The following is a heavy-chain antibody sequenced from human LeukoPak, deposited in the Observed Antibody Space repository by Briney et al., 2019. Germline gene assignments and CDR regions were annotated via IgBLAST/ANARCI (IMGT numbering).Heavy chain of an antibody. Sequence: PGGSLRLSCAASGFTFSSYAMSWVRQAPGKGLEWVAFIRYDGSNKYYADSVKGRFTISRDNSKNTLYLQMNSLRAEDTAVYYCAKAEAYHDILTPSGFQHWGQGTLVTVSS. D-gene: IGHD3-9*01. V-gene: IGHV3-30*02. J-gene: IGHJ1*01. CDR3: AKAEAYHDILTPSGFQH. CDR2: IRYDGSNK. CDR1: GFTFSSYA.